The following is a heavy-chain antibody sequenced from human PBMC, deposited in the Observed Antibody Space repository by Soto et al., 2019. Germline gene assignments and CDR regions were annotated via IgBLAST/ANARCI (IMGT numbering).Heavy chain of an antibody. D-gene: IGHD1-20*01. CDR2: IDYSGST. CDR1: GGSISTYY. Sequence: QVQLQESGPGLVKPSETLSLTCTISGGSISTYYWSWIRQPPGKGLEWIGYIDYSGSTNYNPSLKRRVTMSVDTSKNQFSLKLRSVTAADTAVYYCARCRRYPGRHDAFDIWGQGTMVTVSS. J-gene: IGHJ3*02. V-gene: IGHV4-59*01. CDR3: ARCRRYPGRHDAFDI.